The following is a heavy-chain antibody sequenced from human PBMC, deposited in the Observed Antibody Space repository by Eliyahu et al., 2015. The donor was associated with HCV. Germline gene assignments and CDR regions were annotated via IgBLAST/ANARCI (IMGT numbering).Heavy chain of an antibody. Sequence: QLQLQESGPGLVKPSXTLSLTCTVSGGSISSSSYYWGWIRQPPGKGLEWIGSIYYSGGTYYNPSLKSRVTISVDTSKNQFSLKLSSVTAADTAVYYCARQKNCGGDCYLDVFDYWGQGTLVTVSS. CDR2: IYYSGGT. J-gene: IGHJ4*02. CDR3: ARQKNCGGDCYLDVFDY. CDR1: GGSISSSSYY. V-gene: IGHV4-39*01. D-gene: IGHD2-21*01.